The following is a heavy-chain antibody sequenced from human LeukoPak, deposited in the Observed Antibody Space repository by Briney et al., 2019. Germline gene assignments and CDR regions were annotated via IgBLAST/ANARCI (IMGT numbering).Heavy chain of an antibody. CDR3: ARGKWELLLGY. CDR1: GYSISSGYY. D-gene: IGHD1-26*01. J-gene: IGHJ4*02. Sequence: PSETLSLTCTVSGYSISSGYYWGWIRPPPGKGLEWIGSIYRSGSTYYNPSLKSRVTISVDTSRNQFSLKLSSVTAADTAVYYCARGKWELLLGYWGQGTLVTVSS. V-gene: IGHV4-38-2*02. CDR2: IYRSGST.